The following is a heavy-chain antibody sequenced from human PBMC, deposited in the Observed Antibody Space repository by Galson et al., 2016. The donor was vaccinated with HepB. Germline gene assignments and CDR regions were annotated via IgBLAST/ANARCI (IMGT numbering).Heavy chain of an antibody. CDR2: TYYRSKWYN. V-gene: IGHV6-1*01. D-gene: IGHD5-12*01. CDR3: ARVVVAAPGAYSFDD. CDR1: GDSVSNDIAA. Sequence: CAISGDSVSNDIAAWSWIRQSPSRGLEWLGRTYYRSKWYNDYAVSVKSRIIINPDTSKNQFSLELNSVTPEDTAVYYCARVVVAAPGAYSFDDWGQGILVTVSS. J-gene: IGHJ4*02.